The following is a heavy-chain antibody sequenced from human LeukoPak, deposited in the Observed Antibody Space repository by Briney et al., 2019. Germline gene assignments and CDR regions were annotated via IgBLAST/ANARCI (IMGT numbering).Heavy chain of an antibody. Sequence: PSETLSLTCTVSGGSISSGGYYWSWIRQHPGKGLEWIGYIYYSGSTYYNPSLKSRVTISVDTSKNQFSLKLSSVTAADTAVHYCARASDFWSGHNWFDPWGQGTLVTVSS. J-gene: IGHJ5*02. CDR1: GGSISSGGYY. D-gene: IGHD3-3*01. CDR3: ARASDFWSGHNWFDP. CDR2: IYYSGST. V-gene: IGHV4-31*03.